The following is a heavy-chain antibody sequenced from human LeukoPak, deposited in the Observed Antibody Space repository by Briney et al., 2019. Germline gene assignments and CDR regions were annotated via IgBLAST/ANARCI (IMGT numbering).Heavy chain of an antibody. CDR3: ARVRIVGATYDAFDI. J-gene: IGHJ3*02. CDR2: ISYDGTTK. V-gene: IGHV3-30-3*01. CDR1: GLTFSTYA. Sequence: GGSLRLSCAASGLTFSTYAMHWVRQAPGKGLEWVAVISYDGTTKYHADSVKGRFTISRDNSKNTLYLQMNTLRAEDTAVYYCARVRIVGATYDAFDIWGQGTMVTVSS. D-gene: IGHD1-26*01.